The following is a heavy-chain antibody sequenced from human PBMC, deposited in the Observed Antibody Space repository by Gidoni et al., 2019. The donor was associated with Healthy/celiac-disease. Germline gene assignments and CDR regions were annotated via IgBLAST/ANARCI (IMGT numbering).Heavy chain of an antibody. V-gene: IGHV4-34*01. D-gene: IGHD7-27*01. Sequence: QVQLQQWCAALLKPSENLSLTCAADGKSFSGYYWSWIRQLPWKGLEWIGKINHSGTTNYNPSLKSRVTISVDTSKNQFSLKLSSVTAADTAVYYCARVFAAGTGERGRWFDPWGQGTLVTVSS. J-gene: IGHJ5*02. CDR3: ARVFAAGTGERGRWFDP. CDR2: INHSGTT. CDR1: GKSFSGYY.